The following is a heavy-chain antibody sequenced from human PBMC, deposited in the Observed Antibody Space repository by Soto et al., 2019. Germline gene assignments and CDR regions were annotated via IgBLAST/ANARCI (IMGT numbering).Heavy chain of an antibody. V-gene: IGHV1-18*04. D-gene: IGHD3-16*01. J-gene: IGHJ3*02. CDR3: ARDRVAGIWGDAFDI. CDR1: GYTFTNHG. Sequence: QVQLVQSGTEVKKPGASVKVSCKTSGYTFTNHGINWVRQAPGQGLEWMGWINPYNANTNYAQKLQGRVTMTTDTSTSTDYMDLMSLTFDDTAVYYCARDRVAGIWGDAFDIWGQGTVVTVSS. CDR2: INPYNANT.